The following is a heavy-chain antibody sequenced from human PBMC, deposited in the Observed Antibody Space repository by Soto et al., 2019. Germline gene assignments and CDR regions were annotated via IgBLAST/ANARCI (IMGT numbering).Heavy chain of an antibody. CDR1: GYTFTSYG. J-gene: IGHJ5*02. Sequence: ASVKVSCKASGYTFTSYGISWVRQAPGQGLEWMGWISAYNGNTNYAQKLQGRVTMTTDTSTSTAYMELRSLRSDDTAVYYCARETVVVVAAGGFDPWGQGTLVTVSS. CDR2: ISAYNGNT. V-gene: IGHV1-18*04. CDR3: ARETVVVVAAGGFDP. D-gene: IGHD2-15*01.